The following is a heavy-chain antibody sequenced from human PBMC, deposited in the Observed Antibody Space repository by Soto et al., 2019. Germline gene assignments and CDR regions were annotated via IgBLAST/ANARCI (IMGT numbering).Heavy chain of an antibody. CDR1: GYIFTGYH. J-gene: IGHJ6*02. Sequence: ASVKVSCKASGYIFTGYHIHWVRQAPGRGLEWMGWIDPNSGDTEYAQNFQGRVTMTRDTSFNLVYMEMSGLMSDDTAVYYCARDARGTRGFDEMDIWGQGTTVTVSS. D-gene: IGHD3-9*01. CDR3: ARDARGTRGFDEMDI. CDR2: IDPNSGDT. V-gene: IGHV1-2*02.